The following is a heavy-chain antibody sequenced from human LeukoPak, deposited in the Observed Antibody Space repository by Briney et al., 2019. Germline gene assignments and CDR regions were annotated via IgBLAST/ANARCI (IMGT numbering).Heavy chain of an antibody. D-gene: IGHD6-13*01. J-gene: IGHJ4*02. Sequence: PSETLSLTCTVSGGSISSYYWSWIRQPAGKGLEWIGRIYTSGSTNYNPSLKSRVTMSVDTSKNQFSLKLSSVTAADTAVYYCARVLTKSGYSSSFTYYFDYWGQGTLVTVSS. V-gene: IGHV4-4*07. CDR1: GGSISSYY. CDR3: ARVLTKSGYSSSFTYYFDY. CDR2: IYTSGST.